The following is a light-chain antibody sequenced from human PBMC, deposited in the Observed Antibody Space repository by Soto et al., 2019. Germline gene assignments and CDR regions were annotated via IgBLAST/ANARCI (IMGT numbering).Light chain of an antibody. Sequence: QSALTQPASVSGSPGQSITISCTGTSSDVGGYNYVSWYQQHPGKAPKLMIYDVSNRPSGVSNRFSGSKSGKTASLTISGLQAEDAADYYCSSYTSSSTVVFGGGTQLTVL. V-gene: IGLV2-14*01. J-gene: IGLJ2*01. CDR1: SSDVGGYNY. CDR3: SSYTSSSTVV. CDR2: DVS.